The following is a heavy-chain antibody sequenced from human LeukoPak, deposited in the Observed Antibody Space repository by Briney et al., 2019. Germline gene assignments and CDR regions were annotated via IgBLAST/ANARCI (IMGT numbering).Heavy chain of an antibody. J-gene: IGHJ4*02. D-gene: IGHD3-22*01. Sequence: GGSLRLSCAASGFTFDDYGMSWVRQAPGKGLEWVSGINWNGGSTGSADSVKGRFTISRDNAKNSLYLQMNSLRAEDTALYYCARDGRYYDSSGYSPDFDYWGQGTLVTVTS. V-gene: IGHV3-20*04. CDR3: ARDGRYYDSSGYSPDFDY. CDR2: INWNGGST. CDR1: GFTFDDYG.